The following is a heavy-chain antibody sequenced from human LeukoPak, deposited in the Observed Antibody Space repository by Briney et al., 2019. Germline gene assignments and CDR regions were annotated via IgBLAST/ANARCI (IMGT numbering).Heavy chain of an antibody. Sequence: GGSLRLSCAASGFSFRSYAMSWVRQAPGEGLEWVSGISGSGTGTYYADSVKGRFTISRDNSKNTLYLQMNSLRAEDTAVYYCAKGMGEYYYTMDVWGQGTTVTVSS. V-gene: IGHV3-23*01. J-gene: IGHJ6*02. CDR1: GFSFRSYA. D-gene: IGHD3-16*01. CDR2: ISGSGTGT. CDR3: AKGMGEYYYTMDV.